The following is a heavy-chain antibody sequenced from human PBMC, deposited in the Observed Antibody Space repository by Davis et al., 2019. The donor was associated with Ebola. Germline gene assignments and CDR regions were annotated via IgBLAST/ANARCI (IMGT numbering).Heavy chain of an antibody. CDR3: AKNNWKDFIMFDY. D-gene: IGHD1-1*01. V-gene: IGHV3-53*01. J-gene: IGHJ4*02. Sequence: GESLKISCAASGFTVSSNYMSWVRQAPGEGLEWVSVIYSGGSTYYADSVKGRFTISRDNSKNTLYLQMNSLRAEDTAVYYCAKNNWKDFIMFDYWGQGTLITVSS. CDR1: GFTVSSNY. CDR2: IYSGGST.